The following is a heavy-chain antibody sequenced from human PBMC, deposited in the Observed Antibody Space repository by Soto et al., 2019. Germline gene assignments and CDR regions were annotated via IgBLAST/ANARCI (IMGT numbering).Heavy chain of an antibody. CDR3: IGYYYYYYYVDV. CDR1: CGSISSSSYY. V-gene: IGHV4-39*01. J-gene: IGHJ6*03. Sequence: SQTLSLTCTVSCGSISSSSYYWGWIRQPPGKGLEWIGSINYSGSTYYNPSLKSRVTISVDTSKNQFSLKVSSVTAADTAVYYCIGYYYYYYYVDVWGKGTTVTVSS. CDR2: INYSGST. D-gene: IGHD3-10*01.